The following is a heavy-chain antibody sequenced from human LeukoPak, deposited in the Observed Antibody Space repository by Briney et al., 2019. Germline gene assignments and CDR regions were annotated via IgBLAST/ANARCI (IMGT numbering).Heavy chain of an antibody. Sequence: SGTLSLTCTVSGGSISSYYWNWIRQHAGRGLEWIGRIYTSGNTNYNPSLKGRVTISVDTSKNQFSLKLSSVTAADTAVYYCARDACSGGGCQTGWFDPWGQGTLVTVSS. CDR1: GGSISSYY. V-gene: IGHV4-4*07. J-gene: IGHJ5*02. D-gene: IGHD2-15*01. CDR3: ARDACSGGGCQTGWFDP. CDR2: IYTSGNT.